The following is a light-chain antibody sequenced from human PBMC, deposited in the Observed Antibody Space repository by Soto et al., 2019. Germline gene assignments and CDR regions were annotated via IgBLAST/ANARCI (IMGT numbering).Light chain of an antibody. Sequence: DIPMTQSPSTLSASVGDRVTITCRASQSTSTWLAWYQQRPGKTPKLLLSEASTLESGVPSRVSGSGSGTEFTLTISSLQPDDFAWYYCQQYINSPYAFGQGTKVEIK. V-gene: IGKV1-5*03. CDR1: QSTSTW. CDR2: EAS. CDR3: QQYINSPYA. J-gene: IGKJ1*01.